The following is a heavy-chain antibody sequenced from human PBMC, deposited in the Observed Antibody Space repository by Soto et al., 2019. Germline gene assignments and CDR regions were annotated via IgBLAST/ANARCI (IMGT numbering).Heavy chain of an antibody. Sequence: PSETLSLTCTVSGGSISSSTYYWAWIRQPPGMELEWVGNIYNTGSTSYRPSLRGRVTMSRDTSKNQFSLKLTTVSAADTAVYYCARQPIMITLGGVVDHHFDVWGQGSLVTVSS. J-gene: IGHJ4*02. CDR3: ARQPIMITLGGVVDHHFDV. V-gene: IGHV4-39*01. D-gene: IGHD3-16*01. CDR1: GGSISSSTYY. CDR2: IYNTGST.